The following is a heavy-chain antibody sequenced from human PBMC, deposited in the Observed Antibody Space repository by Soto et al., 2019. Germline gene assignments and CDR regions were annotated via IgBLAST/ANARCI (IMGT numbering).Heavy chain of an antibody. J-gene: IGHJ4*02. D-gene: IGHD1-7*01. CDR1: GFTFSSYG. CDR3: AKDRRAGGNYGFYSDF. CDR2: SSATGAGT. Sequence: EVQLLESGGGLVQPGGSLRLSCAASGFTFSSYGMTWVRQAPGKGLEWVSFSSATGAGTYYADSVKGRFTISRDNSKNPLYLQMTSLRAHDTAVHYCAKDRRAGGNYGFYSDFWGQGALVIVSS. V-gene: IGHV3-23*01.